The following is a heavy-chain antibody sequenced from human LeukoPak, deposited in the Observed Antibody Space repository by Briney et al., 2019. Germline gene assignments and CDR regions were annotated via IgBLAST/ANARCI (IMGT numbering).Heavy chain of an antibody. V-gene: IGHV4-30-4*01. D-gene: IGHD3-22*01. CDR3: ARLDYDSSENY. Sequence: TLSLTCTVSGGSISSGDYYWSWIRQHPGKGLEWIGYIYYSGSTNYNPSLKSRVTISVDTSKNQFSLKLSSVTAADTAVYYCARLDYDSSENYWGQGTLVTVSS. J-gene: IGHJ4*02. CDR1: GGSISSGDYY. CDR2: IYYSGST.